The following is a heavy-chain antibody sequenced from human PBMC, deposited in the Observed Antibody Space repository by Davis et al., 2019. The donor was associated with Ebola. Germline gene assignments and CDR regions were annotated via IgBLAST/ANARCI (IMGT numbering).Heavy chain of an antibody. CDR2: TYYRSKWYN. V-gene: IGHV6-1*01. Sequence: SQTLSLTCAISGDSVSTNSAAWNWIRQSPSRGLEWLGRTYYRSKWYNDYAVSVKSRITINPDTSKNQFSLQLNSVTAADTAVYYCARKWLRLDWFDPWGQGTLVTVSS. CDR1: GDSVSTNSAA. CDR3: ARKWLRLDWFDP. J-gene: IGHJ5*02. D-gene: IGHD5-12*01.